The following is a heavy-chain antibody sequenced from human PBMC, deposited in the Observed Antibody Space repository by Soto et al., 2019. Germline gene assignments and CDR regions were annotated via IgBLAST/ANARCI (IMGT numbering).Heavy chain of an antibody. J-gene: IGHJ4*02. CDR2: IYYSGNT. CDR3: ARLGGSYAVPHFDY. D-gene: IGHD1-26*01. V-gene: IGHV4-30-4*01. CDR1: GGSISSGDYY. Sequence: SETLSLTCTVSGGSISSGDYYWSWIRQPPGKGLEWIGYIYYSGNTYYNPSLKSRVTISVDTSKNQFSLKLSSVTAADTAVYYCARLGGSYAVPHFDYWGQGTLVTVSS.